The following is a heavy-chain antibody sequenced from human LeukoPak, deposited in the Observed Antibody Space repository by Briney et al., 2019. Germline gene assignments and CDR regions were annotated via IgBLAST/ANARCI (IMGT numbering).Heavy chain of an antibody. Sequence: SETLSLTCTVSGGSISSGSYYWSWIRQPAGKGLEWIGRIYTSGSTNCNPSLKSRVTISVDTSKNQFSLTLRSVTAADTAVYYCAGLQGHSYYYMDVWGRGATVTVSS. CDR3: AGLQGHSYYYMDV. CDR2: IYTSGST. CDR1: GGSISSGSYY. V-gene: IGHV4-61*02. J-gene: IGHJ6*03.